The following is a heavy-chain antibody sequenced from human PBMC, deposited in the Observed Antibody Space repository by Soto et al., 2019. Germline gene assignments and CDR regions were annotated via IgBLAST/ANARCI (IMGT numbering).Heavy chain of an antibody. V-gene: IGHV3-23*01. CDR1: GFTFSSYA. CDR3: AKETNYEFWSGYYSNWFDP. Sequence: GGSLRLSCAASGFTFSSYAMSWVRQAPGKGLEWVSAISGSGGSTYYADSVKGRFTISRDNSKNTLYLQMNSLRAEDTAVYYCAKETNYEFWSGYYSNWFDPCGQGTLVTVSS. J-gene: IGHJ5*02. D-gene: IGHD3-3*01. CDR2: ISGSGGST.